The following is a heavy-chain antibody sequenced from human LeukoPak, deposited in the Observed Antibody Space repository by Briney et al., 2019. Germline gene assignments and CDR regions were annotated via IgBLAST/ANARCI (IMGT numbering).Heavy chain of an antibody. Sequence: PGGSLRLSCAASGFTSSSYEMNWVRQAPGKGLEWVSYISSSGSTIYYADSVKGRFTISRDNAKNSLYLQMNSLRAEDTAVYYCARKRLNSYSSSWYWFDPWGQGTLVTVSS. V-gene: IGHV3-48*03. D-gene: IGHD6-13*01. CDR3: ARKRLNSYSSSWYWFDP. J-gene: IGHJ5*02. CDR1: GFTSSSYE. CDR2: ISSSGSTI.